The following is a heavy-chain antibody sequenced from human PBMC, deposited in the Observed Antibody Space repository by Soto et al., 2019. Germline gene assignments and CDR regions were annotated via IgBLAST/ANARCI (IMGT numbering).Heavy chain of an antibody. CDR2: IYYSGST. CDR1: GGSVSSGSYY. D-gene: IGHD4-4*01. Sequence: QVQLQESGPGLVKPSETLSLTCTVSGGSVSSGSYYWSWIRQPPGKGLEWIGYIYYSGSTNYNPSLKSRVTISVDTSKNQFSLKLSSVTAADTAVYYCARSNSNRPRAAFDPWGQGTLVTVSS. CDR3: ARSNSNRPRAAFDP. J-gene: IGHJ5*02. V-gene: IGHV4-61*01.